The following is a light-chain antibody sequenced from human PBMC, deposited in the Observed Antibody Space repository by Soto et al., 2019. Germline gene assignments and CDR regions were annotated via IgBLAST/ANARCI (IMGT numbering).Light chain of an antibody. CDR1: QSISSW. Sequence: DIQMTQSPSTLSASVGDRVTITCRASQSISSWLAWYQHKPGKAPNLLIYKASSLESGVPSRFSGSGSGTEVTLTISSLQPDDFATYYCQHYNTYPLTFGGGTKVEIK. CDR3: QHYNTYPLT. J-gene: IGKJ4*01. CDR2: KAS. V-gene: IGKV1-5*03.